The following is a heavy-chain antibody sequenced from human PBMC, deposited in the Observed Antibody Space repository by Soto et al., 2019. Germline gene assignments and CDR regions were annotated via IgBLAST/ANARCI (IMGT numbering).Heavy chain of an antibody. CDR3: ARDPPGDYDYIWGSYREEGDY. Sequence: GGSLRLSCAASGFTFSSYSMNWVRQAPGKGLEWVSSISSSSSYIYYADSVKGRFTISRDNAKNSLYLQMNSLRAEDTAVYYCARDPPGDYDYIWGSYREEGDYWGQGTLVTVSS. D-gene: IGHD3-16*02. J-gene: IGHJ4*02. V-gene: IGHV3-21*01. CDR1: GFTFSSYS. CDR2: ISSSSSYI.